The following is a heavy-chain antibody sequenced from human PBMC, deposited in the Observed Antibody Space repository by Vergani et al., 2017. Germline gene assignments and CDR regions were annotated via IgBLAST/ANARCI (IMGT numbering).Heavy chain of an antibody. CDR1: GGSFSGYY. D-gene: IGHD5-18*01. CDR2: IYYSGST. Sequence: QVQLQQWGAGLLKPSETLSLTCAVYGGSFSGYYWSWIRQPPGKGLEWIGYIYYSGSTNYNPSLKSRVTISVDTSKNQFSLKLSSVTAADTAVYYCAREVGYSYGEGWFDPWGQGTLVTVSS. V-gene: IGHV4-34*11. J-gene: IGHJ5*02. CDR3: AREVGYSYGEGWFDP.